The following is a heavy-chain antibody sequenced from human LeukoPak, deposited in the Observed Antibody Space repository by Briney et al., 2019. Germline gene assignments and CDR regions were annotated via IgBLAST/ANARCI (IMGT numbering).Heavy chain of an antibody. J-gene: IGHJ4*02. CDR2: IIHIFGTA. D-gene: IGHD3-10*01. CDR1: GYTLTSYG. V-gene: IGHV1-69*13. Sequence: SVKVSCKASGYTLTSYGISCVRQAPGQGREWMGGIIHIFGTANYAQKFQGRVTSTADESTSTAYMELSSLRSEDTVVYYCARDGSGSPRIFDYWGQGTLVTVSS. CDR3: ARDGSGSPRIFDY.